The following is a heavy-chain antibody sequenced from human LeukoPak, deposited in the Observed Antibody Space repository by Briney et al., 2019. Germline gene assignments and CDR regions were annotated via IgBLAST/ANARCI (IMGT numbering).Heavy chain of an antibody. CDR2: IFYSGNT. Sequence: SETLSLTCTVSGGSISSSSYFWGWVRQPPGKGLEWIGSIFYSGNTYYSPSLKSRVTISVDTSKNQFSLKLSSVTAADTAVYYCASVDYNWNYYHFWGQGTLVTVSS. J-gene: IGHJ4*02. CDR3: ASVDYNWNYYHF. CDR1: GGSISSSSYF. V-gene: IGHV4-39*01. D-gene: IGHD1-20*01.